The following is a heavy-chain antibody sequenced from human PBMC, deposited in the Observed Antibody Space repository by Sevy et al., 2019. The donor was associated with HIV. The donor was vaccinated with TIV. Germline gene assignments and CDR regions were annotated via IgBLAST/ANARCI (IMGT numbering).Heavy chain of an antibody. CDR2: INPTSGST. CDR1: GYTFNNYF. Sequence: ASVKFSFKASGYTFNNYFIHWVRHAPGEGLEWMGLINPTSGSTTYAQKLQGRFTMTRDTSTSTVYMELSSLRSEDTAIYFCATELTMISLLDYWGQGTLVTVSS. D-gene: IGHD3-22*01. V-gene: IGHV1-46*02. J-gene: IGHJ4*02. CDR3: ATELTMISLLDY.